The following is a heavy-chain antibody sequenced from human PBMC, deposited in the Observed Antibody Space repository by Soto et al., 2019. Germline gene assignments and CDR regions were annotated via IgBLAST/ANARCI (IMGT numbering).Heavy chain of an antibody. CDR2: ISSSSSTI. J-gene: IGHJ5*02. V-gene: IGHV3-48*02. Sequence: GGPLRLSCSASGFPFSSCSMNWVRQAPGKGLEWVSYISSSSSTIYYADSVKGRFTISRDNAKNSLYLQMNSLRDEDTAVYYCAREYYDMLTGRFDPWGQGTLVTVSS. CDR3: AREYYDMLTGRFDP. CDR1: GFPFSSCS. D-gene: IGHD3-9*01.